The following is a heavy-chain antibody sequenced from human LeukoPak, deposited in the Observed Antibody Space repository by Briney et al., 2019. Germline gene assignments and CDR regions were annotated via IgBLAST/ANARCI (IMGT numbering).Heavy chain of an antibody. CDR1: GGSISSSSYY. J-gene: IGHJ4*02. CDR3: ARAPLGIAVAGTGVIFDY. D-gene: IGHD6-19*01. V-gene: IGHV4-39*07. Sequence: SETLSLTCTVSGGSISSSSYYWGWIRQPPGKGLEWIGEINHSGSTNYNPSLKSRVTISVDTSKNQFSLKLSSVTAADTAVYYCARAPLGIAVAGTGVIFDYWGQGTLVTVSS. CDR2: INHSGST.